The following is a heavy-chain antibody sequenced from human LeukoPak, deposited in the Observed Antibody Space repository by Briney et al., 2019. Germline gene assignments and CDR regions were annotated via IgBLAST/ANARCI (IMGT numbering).Heavy chain of an antibody. J-gene: IGHJ6*02. CDR1: GFTFSNAW. V-gene: IGHV3-33*08. CDR3: ARDRSRMDV. D-gene: IGHD1-26*01. Sequence: GGSLRLSCAASGFTFSNAWMSWVRQAPGKGLEWVAVMWSDRITKYFGDSVRGRFTISRDNSKNTLYLQMNSLTADDTGVYYCARDRSRMDVWGQGTTVTVSS. CDR2: MWSDRITK.